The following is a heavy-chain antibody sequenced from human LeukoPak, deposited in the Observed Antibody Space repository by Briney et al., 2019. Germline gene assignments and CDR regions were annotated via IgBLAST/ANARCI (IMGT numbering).Heavy chain of an antibody. V-gene: IGHV1-2*02. CDR2: INPNSGDI. CDR1: GYTFTAYY. Sequence: VASVRVSCKASGYTFTAYYMHWVRQAPGQGLEWMGWINPNSGDIVYAQKFQGRVTMTRDTFITTAYMELSGLTSDDTAVYYCSRGGYSNGGYWGQGTLVTVFS. D-gene: IGHD4-11*01. CDR3: SRGGYSNGGY. J-gene: IGHJ4*02.